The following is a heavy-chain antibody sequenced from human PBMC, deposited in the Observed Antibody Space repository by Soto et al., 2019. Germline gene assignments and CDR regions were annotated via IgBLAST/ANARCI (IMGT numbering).Heavy chain of an antibody. CDR3: AVVDSTGNWFDP. CDR2: MYYSGTT. V-gene: IGHV4-39*01. CDR1: GGSIRSSDFY. Sequence: PSETLSLTCTVSGGSIRSSDFYWGWLRQPPGKGLDFIGSMYYSGTTYYNPSLKNRITISVDTSKNQFSLKLISVTAADTAVYYCAVVDSTGNWFDPWGQGALVTVSS. D-gene: IGHD3-22*01. J-gene: IGHJ5*02.